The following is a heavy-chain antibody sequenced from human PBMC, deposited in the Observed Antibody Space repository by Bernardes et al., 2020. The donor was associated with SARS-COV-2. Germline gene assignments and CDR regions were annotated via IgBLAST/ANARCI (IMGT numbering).Heavy chain of an antibody. V-gene: IGHV3-30*18. Sequence: WGSLRLSCEASGFTFNNFGMHWVRQPPGKGLEWVAVISYEGSIQHYADSVKGRFTISRDSSKNTVYLQMNTLRPEDTAVYYCAKLRSVLWIHPYYNAMDAWGQGTTVTVSS. D-gene: IGHD2-2*01. J-gene: IGHJ6*02. CDR2: ISYEGSIQ. CDR1: GFTFNNFG. CDR3: AKLRSVLWIHPYYNAMDA.